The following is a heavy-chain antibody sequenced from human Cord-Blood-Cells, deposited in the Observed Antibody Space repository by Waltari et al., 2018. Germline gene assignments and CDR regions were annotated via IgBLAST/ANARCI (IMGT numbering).Heavy chain of an antibody. D-gene: IGHD2-2*01. V-gene: IGHV1-8*03. J-gene: IGHJ6*03. CDR3: ARRGGYCSSTSCYYYYYMDV. CDR1: GYTFTSYD. CDR2: MNPNSGHT. Sequence: QVQLVQSGAEVKKPGASVKVSCKASGYTFTSYDINWVRQATGQGLEWMGWMNPNSGHTGYAQKFQGKVTINKNTSISTAYMELSSLRSEDTAVYYCARRGGYCSSTSCYYYYYMDVWGKGTTVTVSS.